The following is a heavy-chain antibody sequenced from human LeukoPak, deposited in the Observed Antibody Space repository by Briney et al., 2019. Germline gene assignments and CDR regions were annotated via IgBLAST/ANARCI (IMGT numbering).Heavy chain of an antibody. CDR3: ASQDIVVVPAAMAAFDY. V-gene: IGHV4-39*01. Sequence: TSSETLSLTCTVSGGSISSSSYYWGWIRQPPGKGLEWIGSIYYSGSTYYNPSLKSRVTISVDTSKNQFSLKLSSVTPADTAVYYCASQDIVVVPAAMAAFDYWGQGTLVTVSS. D-gene: IGHD2-2*01. J-gene: IGHJ4*02. CDR2: IYYSGST. CDR1: GGSISSSSYY.